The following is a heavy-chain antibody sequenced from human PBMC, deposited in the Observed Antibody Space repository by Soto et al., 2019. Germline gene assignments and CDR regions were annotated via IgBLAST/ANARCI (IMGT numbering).Heavy chain of an antibody. CDR3: AKDGDPFGGGLYFDY. V-gene: IGHV3-30*18. CDR2: ISYDGSNK. J-gene: IGHJ4*02. CDR1: GFTFSSYG. D-gene: IGHD2-21*02. Sequence: GGSLRLSCAASGFTFSSYGMHWVRQAPGKGLEWVAVISYDGSNKYYADSVKGRFTISRDNSKNTLYLQMNSLRAEDTAVYYCAKDGDPFGGGLYFDYWGQGTLVTVSS.